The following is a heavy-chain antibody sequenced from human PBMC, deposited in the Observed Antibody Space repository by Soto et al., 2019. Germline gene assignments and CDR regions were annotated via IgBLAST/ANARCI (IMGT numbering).Heavy chain of an antibody. Sequence: SETLSLTCTVSGGSISNYYWTWIRQPAGKGLEWIGRIYTSGTTNYNPSLKSRVTMSVDTSKNQFSLKLSSVTAADTALYYCARQTTYSSSWYDYWGHGTLVTVSS. CDR1: GGSISNYY. J-gene: IGHJ5*01. CDR2: IYTSGTT. V-gene: IGHV4-4*07. D-gene: IGHD6-13*01. CDR3: ARQTTYSSSWYDY.